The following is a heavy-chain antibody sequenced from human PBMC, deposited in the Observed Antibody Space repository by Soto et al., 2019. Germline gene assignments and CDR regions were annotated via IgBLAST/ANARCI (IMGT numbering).Heavy chain of an antibody. J-gene: IGHJ5*02. CDR1: GFTFSSYW. V-gene: IGHV3-7*01. CDR2: IKQDGSEK. Sequence: GGSLRLSCAASGFTFSSYWMSWVRQAPGKGLEWVANIKQDGSEKYYVDSVKGRFTISRDNAKNSLYLQMNSLRAEDTAVYYCAREVQSNWNYFEDNWFDPWGQGTLVTVSS. D-gene: IGHD1-7*01. CDR3: AREVQSNWNYFEDNWFDP.